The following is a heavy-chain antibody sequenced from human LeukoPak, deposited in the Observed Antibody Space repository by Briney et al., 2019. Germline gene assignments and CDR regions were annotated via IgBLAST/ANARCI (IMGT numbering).Heavy chain of an antibody. CDR1: GFTFSSYG. Sequence: PGGSLRLSCAASGFTFSSYGMSWVRQAPGKGLEWVSYISSSSSTIYYADSVKGRFTISRDNAKNSLYLQMNSLRAEDTAVYYCARDREVPSGQQLVRGYFDYWGQGTLVTVSS. D-gene: IGHD6-13*01. CDR3: ARDREVPSGQQLVRGYFDY. CDR2: ISSSSSTI. V-gene: IGHV3-48*01. J-gene: IGHJ4*02.